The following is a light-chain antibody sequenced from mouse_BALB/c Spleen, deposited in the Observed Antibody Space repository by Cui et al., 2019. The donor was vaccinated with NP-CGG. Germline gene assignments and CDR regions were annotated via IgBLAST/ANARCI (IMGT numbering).Light chain of an antibody. V-gene: IGLV1*01. J-gene: IGLJ1*01. CDR2: GTN. Sequence: AGLTQESSLTTSPGETVTLTCRSSTGAVTTSNYANWVQEKPDHLFTGLIGGTNNRVPGVPARFSGSLIGDKAALTITGAQTEDEAIYFCALWYSNHWVFGGGTKLTVL. CDR1: TGAVTTSNY. CDR3: ALWYSNHWV.